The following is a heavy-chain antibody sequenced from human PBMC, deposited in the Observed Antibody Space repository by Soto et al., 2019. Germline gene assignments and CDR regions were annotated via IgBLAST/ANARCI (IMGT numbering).Heavy chain of an antibody. D-gene: IGHD2-8*02. CDR2: ISNGGSSI. Sequence: QVQLVESGGGLVKPGGSLRLSCAASGFTFGDYDMSWIRQAPGKGLEWVSYISNGGSSIYYADSVKGRFNISRDNAKRSVFLQMNSLRAEDTAVYYCTRPCRYCNGGGPGNWFDPWGQGTLVTVSS. CDR3: TRPCRYCNGGGPGNWFDP. CDR1: GFTFGDYD. V-gene: IGHV3-11*01. J-gene: IGHJ5*02.